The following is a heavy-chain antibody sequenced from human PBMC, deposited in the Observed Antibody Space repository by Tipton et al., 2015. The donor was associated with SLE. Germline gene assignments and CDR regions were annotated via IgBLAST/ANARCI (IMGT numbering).Heavy chain of an antibody. CDR3: AAVAMGH. Sequence: SGLTFSSLWMTWVRQAPGKGLEWVANIGPDGKTVYYADSLKGRFTISRDNAQSSVYPQLSSLRVDDTALYHCAAVAMGHWGQGTLVTVSS. J-gene: IGHJ4*02. CDR1: GLTFSSLW. CDR2: IGPDGKTV. V-gene: IGHV3-7*01. D-gene: IGHD5-24*01.